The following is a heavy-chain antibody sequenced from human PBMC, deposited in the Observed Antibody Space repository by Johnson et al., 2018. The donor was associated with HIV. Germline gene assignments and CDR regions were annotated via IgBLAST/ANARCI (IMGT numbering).Heavy chain of an antibody. V-gene: IGHV3-33*05. J-gene: IGHJ3*02. CDR2: ISYDGSNK. Sequence: QMQLVESGGGVVQPGGSLRLSCAASGFNFSSYGMHWVRQAPGKGLEWVAVISYDGSNKYYADSVKGRFTISRDNSKNTLYRQMTSLRAEDTAVYYCAREYSSSSGLGVDAFDIWGQGTMVTVSS. CDR1: GFNFSSYG. D-gene: IGHD6-6*01. CDR3: AREYSSSSGLGVDAFDI.